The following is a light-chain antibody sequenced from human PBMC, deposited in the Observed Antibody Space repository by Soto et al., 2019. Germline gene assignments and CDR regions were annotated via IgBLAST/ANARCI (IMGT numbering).Light chain of an antibody. V-gene: IGLV2-14*01. CDR3: GSYTSSSTPFV. CDR1: SSDVGGYNY. CDR2: DVS. Sequence: QSALTQPASVSGSPGQSIAISCTGTSSDVGGYNYVSWYQQHPGKAPKLMIYDVSNRPSGVSDRFSGSKSGNTASLTISGLQAEDEAGYYCGSYTSSSTPFVSGTGTKLTVL. J-gene: IGLJ1*01.